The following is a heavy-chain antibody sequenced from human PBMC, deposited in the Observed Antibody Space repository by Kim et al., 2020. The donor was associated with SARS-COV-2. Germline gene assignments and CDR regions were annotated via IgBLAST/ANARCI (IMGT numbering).Heavy chain of an antibody. Sequence: SVKVSCKASGGTFSSYAISWVRQAPGQGLEWMGRIIPILGIANYAQKFQGRVTITADKSTSTAYMELSSLRSEDTAVYYCARGGGYSGYEVDYWGQGTLVTVSS. J-gene: IGHJ4*02. D-gene: IGHD5-12*01. CDR3: ARGGGYSGYEVDY. CDR2: IIPILGIA. CDR1: GGTFSSYA. V-gene: IGHV1-69*04.